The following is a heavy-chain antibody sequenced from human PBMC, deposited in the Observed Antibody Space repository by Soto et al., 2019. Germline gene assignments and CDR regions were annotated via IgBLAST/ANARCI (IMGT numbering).Heavy chain of an antibody. D-gene: IGHD6-6*01. CDR2: ISAYNGNT. CDR1: GYTFPTYG. CDR3: AGADSSSSGFDY. V-gene: IGHV1-18*01. Sequence: QVQLVQSGAEVKKPGASVKVSCKASGYTFPTYGISWVRQAPGQGLEWMGWISAYNGNTNYPQKLQGRVTLTTDTSTTTAYMGVRSLRSDDTALYFCAGADSSSSGFDYWGQGTLVTVSS. J-gene: IGHJ4*02.